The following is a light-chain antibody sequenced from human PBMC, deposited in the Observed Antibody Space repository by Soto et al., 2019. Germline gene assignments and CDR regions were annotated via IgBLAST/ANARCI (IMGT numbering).Light chain of an antibody. CDR2: DVS. CDR3: SSYTSSSLYV. J-gene: IGLJ1*01. CDR1: SSDVGGYNY. V-gene: IGLV2-14*01. Sequence: QSALTQPASVSGSPGQWITISCTGTSSDVGGYNYVSWYQQHPGKAPKLMIYDVSNRPSGVSNRFSGSKSGNTASLTISGLQAEDEADYYCSSYTSSSLYVFGTGTKVTV.